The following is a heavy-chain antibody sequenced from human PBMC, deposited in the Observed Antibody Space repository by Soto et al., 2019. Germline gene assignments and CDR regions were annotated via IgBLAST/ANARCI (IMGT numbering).Heavy chain of an antibody. J-gene: IGHJ5*02. CDR1: GFTFSSYW. CDR2: INSDGSST. CDR3: ARDLAIIAAAGTLWFDP. D-gene: IGHD6-13*01. V-gene: IGHV3-74*01. Sequence: GGSLRLSCAASGFTFSSYWMHWVRQAPGKGLVWVSRINSDGSSTSYADSVKGRFTISRDNAKNTLYLQMNSLRAEDTAVYYCARDLAIIAAAGTLWFDPWGQGTLVTVSS.